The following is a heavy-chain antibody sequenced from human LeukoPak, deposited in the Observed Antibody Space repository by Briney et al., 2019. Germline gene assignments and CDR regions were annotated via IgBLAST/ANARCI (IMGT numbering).Heavy chain of an antibody. V-gene: IGHV4-4*02. J-gene: IGHJ6*02. CDR3: ARDWGPGYGMDV. D-gene: IGHD3-16*01. Sequence: PSETLSLTCAVSGGSISSSNWWSWVRQPPGKGLEWIGEIYHSGSTNYNPSLKSRVTISVDTSKNQFSLKLSSVTAADTAVYYCARDWGPGYGMDVWGQGTTVTVSS. CDR2: IYHSGST. CDR1: GGSISSSNW.